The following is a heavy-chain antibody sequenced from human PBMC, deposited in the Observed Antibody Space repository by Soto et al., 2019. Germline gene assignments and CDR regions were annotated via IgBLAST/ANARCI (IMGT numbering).Heavy chain of an antibody. CDR1: GGSVSSGSYY. Sequence: QVQLQESGPGLVKPSETLSLTCTVSGGSVSSGSYYWSWIRQPPGKGLEWIGYIYYSGSTNYNPSLRRRVTISVDTSKNQFALKLSSVTAADTAVYYCARDRGIAVAGGWFDPWGQGTLVTVSS. D-gene: IGHD6-19*01. CDR3: ARDRGIAVAGGWFDP. J-gene: IGHJ5*02. CDR2: IYYSGST. V-gene: IGHV4-61*01.